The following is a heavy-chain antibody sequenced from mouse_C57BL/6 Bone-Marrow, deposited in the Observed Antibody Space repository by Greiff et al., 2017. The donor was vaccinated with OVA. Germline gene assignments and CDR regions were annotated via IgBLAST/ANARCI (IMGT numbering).Heavy chain of an antibody. CDR1: GFTFSSYA. V-gene: IGHV5-4*03. CDR2: ISDGGSYT. Sequence: EVKLVESGGGLVKPGGSLKLSCAASGFTFSSYAMSWVRQTPEKRLEWVATISDGGSYTYYPDNVKGRFTISRDNAKNNLYLQMSHLKSEDTAMYYCARGGYGSSLDYWGQGTTLTVSS. CDR3: ARGGYGSSLDY. D-gene: IGHD1-1*01. J-gene: IGHJ2*01.